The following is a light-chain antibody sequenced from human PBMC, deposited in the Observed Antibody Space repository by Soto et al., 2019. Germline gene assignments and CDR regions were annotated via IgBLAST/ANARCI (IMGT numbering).Light chain of an antibody. CDR3: QQYGSSPMYT. V-gene: IGKV3-20*01. J-gene: IGKJ2*01. Sequence: EIVLTQSPGTLSLSPGERATLSCRASQSVSSSYLAWYQQKPGQAPRLLIYGASSRATGIPDRFSGSGSGTDFYLTISRLEPEDFAVYYCQQYGSSPMYTFGQGTKLEIK. CDR1: QSVSSSY. CDR2: GAS.